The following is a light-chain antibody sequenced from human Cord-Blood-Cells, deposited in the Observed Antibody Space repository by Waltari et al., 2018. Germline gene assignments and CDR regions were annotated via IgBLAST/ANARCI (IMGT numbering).Light chain of an antibody. V-gene: IGKV1-8*01. Sequence: AIRMTQSPSSLSASTGDRVTITCRASQGISSYLAWYQQKPGKAPKLLIYAASTLQSGVPSRFSGSGSGTDSTLTISCLQSEDFATYYCQQYYSYPQLTFGGGTKVEIK. CDR3: QQYYSYPQLT. CDR1: QGISSY. CDR2: AAS. J-gene: IGKJ4*01.